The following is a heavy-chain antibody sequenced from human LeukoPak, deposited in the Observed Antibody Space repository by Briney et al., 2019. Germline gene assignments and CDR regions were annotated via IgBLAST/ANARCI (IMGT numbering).Heavy chain of an antibody. D-gene: IGHD3-16*02. CDR1: GFTFSSYG. V-gene: IGHV3-23*01. J-gene: IGHJ4*02. CDR2: ISGSGGST. CDR3: AKPQHYDYVWGSYRHPFDY. Sequence: GGSLRLSCAAAGFTFSSYGMSWVRQAPGKGLERVSAISGSGGSTYYADSVKGRFTISRDNSKNTLYLQMNSLRAEDTAVYYCAKPQHYDYVWGSYRHPFDYWGQGTLVTVSS.